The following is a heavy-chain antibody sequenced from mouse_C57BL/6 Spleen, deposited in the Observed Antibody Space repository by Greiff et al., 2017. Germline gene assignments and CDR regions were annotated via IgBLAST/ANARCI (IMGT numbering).Heavy chain of an antibody. V-gene: IGHV1-53*01. CDR3: ATALIYYDYDWYFDV. CDR1: GYTFTSYW. CDR2: INPSNGGT. J-gene: IGHJ1*03. D-gene: IGHD2-4*01. Sequence: QVQLKQPGTELVKPGASVKLSCKASGYTFTSYWMHWVKQRPGQGLEWIGNINPSNGGTNYNEKFKSKATLTVDKSSSTAYMQLSSLTSEDSAVYYCATALIYYDYDWYFDVWGTGTTVTVSS.